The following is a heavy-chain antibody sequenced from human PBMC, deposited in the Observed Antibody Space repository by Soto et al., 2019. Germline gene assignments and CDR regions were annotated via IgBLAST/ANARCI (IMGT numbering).Heavy chain of an antibody. CDR1: GYSFTSLD. Sequence: ASVKVSCKASGYSFTSLDINWVRQTAGQGLEWMGWMEPSTGRTGYAQKFQGRVTMTRDTSINTAYMELTTLTSDDTAFYYCARGVSAGVEYWGQGTLVTSPQ. D-gene: IGHD1-26*01. CDR3: ARGVSAGVEY. CDR2: MEPSTGRT. J-gene: IGHJ4*02. V-gene: IGHV1-8*01.